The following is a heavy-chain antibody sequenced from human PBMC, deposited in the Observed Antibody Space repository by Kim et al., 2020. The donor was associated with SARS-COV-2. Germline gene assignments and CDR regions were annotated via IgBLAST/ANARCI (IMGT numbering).Heavy chain of an antibody. V-gene: IGHV3-11*01. CDR3: ARDPSSVWYGEDY. CDR1: GFTFSDYY. J-gene: IGHJ4*02. Sequence: GGSLRLSCAASGFTFSDYYMSWIRQAPGKGLEWVSYISSSGSSIYYADSVKGRFTISRDNAKNSLYLQMNSLRAEDTAVYYCARDPSSVWYGEDYWGQGTLVTVSS. CDR2: ISSSGSSI. D-gene: IGHD6-19*01.